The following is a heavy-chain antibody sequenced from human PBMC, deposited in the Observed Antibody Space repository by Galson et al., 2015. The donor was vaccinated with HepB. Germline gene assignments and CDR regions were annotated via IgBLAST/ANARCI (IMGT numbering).Heavy chain of an antibody. D-gene: IGHD1-14*01. CDR3: ARDSDHNMAV. CDR1: GYIFTNYG. J-gene: IGHJ6*04. Sequence: SVKVSCKASGYIFTNYGISWVRQAPGQGLEWMAWINVNNDYTIYGQKFQGRVTLTTDTSTSTAYMDVRSLTPDDTAVYYCARDSDHNMAVWGKGTTVTVSS. V-gene: IGHV1-18*01. CDR2: INVNNDYT.